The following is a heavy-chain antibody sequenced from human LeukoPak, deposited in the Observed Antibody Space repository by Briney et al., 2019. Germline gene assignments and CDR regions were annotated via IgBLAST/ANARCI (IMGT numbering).Heavy chain of an antibody. D-gene: IGHD1-26*01. Sequence: SETLSLTCTVSGGSISSSEYYWGWIRQPPGKGLEWIGSMHYSGNTYYNPSLKSRVTISVDTSKNQFSLKLSSVTAADTAVYYCARRGSNLNFDYWGQGTLVTVSS. CDR2: MHYSGNT. CDR3: ARRGSNLNFDY. J-gene: IGHJ4*02. CDR1: GGSISSSEYY. V-gene: IGHV4-39*01.